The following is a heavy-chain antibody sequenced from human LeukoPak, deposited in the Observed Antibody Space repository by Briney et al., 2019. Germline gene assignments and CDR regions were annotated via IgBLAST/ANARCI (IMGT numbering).Heavy chain of an antibody. V-gene: IGHV3-7*03. CDR3: ARDTSPYCGDDCYFDAFDL. Sequence: GGSPRLSCVASEFTFGRYWMTWVRQAPGKGLEWVANINQDGRKEHYVDSVKGRFTISRDNAKNFLYLQMNSLRAEDTAVYFCARDTSPYCGDDCYFDAFDLWGQGTMVTVSS. D-gene: IGHD2-21*02. CDR2: INQDGRKE. J-gene: IGHJ3*01. CDR1: EFTFGRYW.